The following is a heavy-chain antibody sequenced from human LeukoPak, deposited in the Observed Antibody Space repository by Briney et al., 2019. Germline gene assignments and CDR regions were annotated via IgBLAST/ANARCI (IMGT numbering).Heavy chain of an antibody. CDR1: GFTFDDYA. Sequence: QTGGSLRLSCAASGFTFDDYAMHWVRQAPGKGLEWVSGISWNSGSIGYADSVKGRFTISRDNAKNSLYLQMNSLRAEDTALYYCAKGRVIGLLGAFDIWGQGTMVTVSS. J-gene: IGHJ3*02. CDR3: AKGRVIGLLGAFDI. D-gene: IGHD3-22*01. CDR2: ISWNSGSI. V-gene: IGHV3-9*01.